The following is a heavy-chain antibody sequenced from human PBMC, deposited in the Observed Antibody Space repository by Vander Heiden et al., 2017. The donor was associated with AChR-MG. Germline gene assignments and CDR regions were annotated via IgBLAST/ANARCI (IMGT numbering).Heavy chain of an antibody. Sequence: EVQLVESGGGLVQPGRSLRLSCTASGFTFGDYAMSWFRQGQGKVLEWVGFIRSKAYGGTTEYAASVKGRFTISRDDSKSIAYLQMNSLKTEDTAVYYCTRDRSGYYIYWGQGTLVTVSS. CDR1: GFTFGDYA. V-gene: IGHV3-49*03. CDR3: TRDRSGYYIY. J-gene: IGHJ4*02. CDR2: IRSKAYGGTT. D-gene: IGHD3-3*01.